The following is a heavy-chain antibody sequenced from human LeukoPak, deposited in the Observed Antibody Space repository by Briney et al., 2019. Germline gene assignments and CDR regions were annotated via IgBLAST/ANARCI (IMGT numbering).Heavy chain of an antibody. D-gene: IGHD6-6*01. Sequence: GGSLRLSCAASGFTFSSYAMSWVRQAPGKGLEWVSAISGSGGSTYYADSVKGRFTISRDNSKNTLYLQMNSLRAEDTAVYYCAKTGIAARVSVPGGPTPNFDYWGQGTLVTVSS. CDR3: AKTGIAARVSVPGGPTPNFDY. CDR2: ISGSGGST. J-gene: IGHJ4*02. CDR1: GFTFSSYA. V-gene: IGHV3-23*01.